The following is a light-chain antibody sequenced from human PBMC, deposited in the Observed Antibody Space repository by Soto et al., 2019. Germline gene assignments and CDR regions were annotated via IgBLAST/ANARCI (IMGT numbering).Light chain of an antibody. J-gene: IGKJ1*01. CDR2: AAS. V-gene: IGKV3-20*01. CDR1: QTVSSNY. Sequence: EIVLTQSPGTLSLSPGEGATLSCLASQTVSSNYLAWYQQKPGQAPRLLIYAASTRATGIPDRFSGSGSGTDFTLTISRLEPEDFAVYYCQQYGSSPWTFGQGTKVDI. CDR3: QQYGSSPWT.